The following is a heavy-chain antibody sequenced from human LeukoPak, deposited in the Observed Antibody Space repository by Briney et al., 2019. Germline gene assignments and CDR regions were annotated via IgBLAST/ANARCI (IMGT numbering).Heavy chain of an antibody. CDR1: GFTFSSYG. CDR2: IRYDGSNK. Sequence: GGSLRLSCAASGFTFSSYGMHWVRQAPGKGLEWVAFIRYDGSNKYYADSVKGRFTISRDNAMNSLYLQLNSLRPEDTAVYYCVRGGASRPDFWGQGTLVTVSS. D-gene: IGHD6-6*01. CDR3: VRGGASRPDF. V-gene: IGHV3-30*02. J-gene: IGHJ4*02.